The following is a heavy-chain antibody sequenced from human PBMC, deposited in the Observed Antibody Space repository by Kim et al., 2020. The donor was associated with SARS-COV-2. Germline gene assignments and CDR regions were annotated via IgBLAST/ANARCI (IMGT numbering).Heavy chain of an antibody. D-gene: IGHD6-19*01. Sequence: GGSLRLSCAASGFTFSSYAMHWVRQAPGKGLEWVAVISSDGRNKSYADSVPVRFSLSRYNSTHTLYLPMNSLIAEDTAVYYCASGQWLVSFFDYWGQGTL. CDR2: ISSDGRNK. CDR3: ASGQWLVSFFDY. CDR1: GFTFSSYA. J-gene: IGHJ4*02. V-gene: IGHV3-30*14.